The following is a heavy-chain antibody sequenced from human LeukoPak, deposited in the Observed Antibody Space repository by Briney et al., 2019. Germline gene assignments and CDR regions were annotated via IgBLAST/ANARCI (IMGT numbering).Heavy chain of an antibody. CDR1: GGSISSYY. D-gene: IGHD6-13*01. CDR3: AGQKGSWGGFDY. J-gene: IGHJ4*02. V-gene: IGHV4-59*01. Sequence: SETLSLSCTVFGGSISSYYWSWIRQPPGKGLEWIGYIYYSGSTNYNPSLKSRVTISVDTSKNQFSLKLSSVTAADTAVYYCAGQKGSWGGFDYWGQGTLVTVSS. CDR2: IYYSGST.